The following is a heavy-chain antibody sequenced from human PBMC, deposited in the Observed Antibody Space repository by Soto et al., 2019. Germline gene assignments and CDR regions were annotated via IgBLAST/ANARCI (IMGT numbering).Heavy chain of an antibody. V-gene: IGHV5-51*01. CDR1: GYSFTTYW. CDR3: ARRSYYYDSGGYYFDY. Sequence: PGESLKISCKGSGYSFTTYWIAWVRQMPGKGLEWMGIVYPGDSDTRYSSSFQGQVTISADKSISTAYLQCSSLRASDTAMYYCARRSYYYDSGGYYFDYWGQGTLVTVSS. J-gene: IGHJ4*02. D-gene: IGHD3-22*01. CDR2: VYPGDSDT.